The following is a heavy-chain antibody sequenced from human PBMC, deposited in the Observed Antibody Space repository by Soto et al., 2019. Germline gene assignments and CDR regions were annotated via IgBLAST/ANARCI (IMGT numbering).Heavy chain of an antibody. CDR2: IHSSGST. CDR1: GGSMNSYH. Sequence: ETLSLTCPVSGGSMNSYHWSWIRQPSGKGLEWIGHIHSSGSTNYNPSLKSRVTMSFDTSKNQFSLRLMSLTAADTAVYYCARDQGVAAAGITWFDPWGQGSLVTVS. V-gene: IGHV4-4*07. D-gene: IGHD6-13*01. J-gene: IGHJ5*02. CDR3: ARDQGVAAAGITWFDP.